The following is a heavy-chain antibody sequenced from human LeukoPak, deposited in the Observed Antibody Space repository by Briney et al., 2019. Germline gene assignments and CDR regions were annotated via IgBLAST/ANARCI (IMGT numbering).Heavy chain of an antibody. CDR1: GFSFSRHA. V-gene: IGHV3-48*01. CDR3: ARYGSGKNYIDPFDF. CDR2: ISGGSDII. J-gene: IGHJ4*02. D-gene: IGHD3-10*01. Sequence: GGSLRLSCAASGFSFSRHAMNWVRQAPGMGLEWISHISGGSDIIEYADSVKGRFTISRDNGRGSLYLQMNSLRVEDTAVYYCARYGSGKNYIDPFDFWGQGTLVAVSS.